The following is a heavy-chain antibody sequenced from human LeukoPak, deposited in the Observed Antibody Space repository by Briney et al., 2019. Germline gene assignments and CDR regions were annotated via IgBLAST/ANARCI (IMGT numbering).Heavy chain of an antibody. V-gene: IGHV4-31*03. CDR2: ILYSGST. CDR3: AIHSGDYYGLDV. Sequence: SETLSLACTVSGGSISSGGYYWSWIRQHPGKGLELIGYILYSGSTYYNPSLKSRVTISLDTSKNQFSLRLSSVTAADTAVYYCAIHSGDYYGLDVWGQGTTVTVSS. CDR1: GGSISSGGYY. D-gene: IGHD2-21*01. J-gene: IGHJ6*02.